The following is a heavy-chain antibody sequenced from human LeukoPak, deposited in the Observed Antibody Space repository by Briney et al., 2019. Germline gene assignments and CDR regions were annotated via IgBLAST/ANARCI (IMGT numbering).Heavy chain of an antibody. CDR2: IYYSGST. Sequence: KSSETLSLTCTVSGGSTSSYYWSWIRQPPGKGLEWIGYIYYSGSTNYNPSLKSRVTISVDTSKNQFSLKLSSVIAADTAVYYCARLPVENYYYYGMDVWGQGTTVTVSS. CDR1: GGSTSSYY. J-gene: IGHJ6*02. V-gene: IGHV4-59*08. D-gene: IGHD5-24*01. CDR3: ARLPVENYYYYGMDV.